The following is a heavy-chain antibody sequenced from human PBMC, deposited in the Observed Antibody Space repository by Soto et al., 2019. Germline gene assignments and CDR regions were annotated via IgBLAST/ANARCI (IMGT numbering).Heavy chain of an antibody. CDR2: IFYSGST. CDR3: ARESRAYDSSGYYYVGYFDY. V-gene: IGHV4-59*01. CDR1: GGSISSYY. Sequence: SETLSLTCTVSGGSISSYYWSWIRQPPGKGLEWIGYIFYSGSTNYNPSLKSRVTISVDTSKNQFSLKLSSATAADTAVYYCARESRAYDSSGYYYVGYFDYWGQGALVTVSS. D-gene: IGHD3-22*01. J-gene: IGHJ4*02.